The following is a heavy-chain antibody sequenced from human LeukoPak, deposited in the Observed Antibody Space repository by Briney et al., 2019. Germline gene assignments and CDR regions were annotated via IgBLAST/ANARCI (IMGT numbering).Heavy chain of an antibody. D-gene: IGHD3-10*01. CDR3: AKDGNFRVPGED. CDR1: GFTFSSYA. J-gene: IGHJ4*02. CDR2: ISGSGGST. V-gene: IGHV3-23*01. Sequence: GGSLRLSCAASGFTFSSYAMSWVRQAPGKGLEWVSAISGSGGSTYYADSVKGRFTISRDNSKNTLYLQMNSLGTEDTAVYYCAKDGNFRVPGEDWGQGTLVTVSS.